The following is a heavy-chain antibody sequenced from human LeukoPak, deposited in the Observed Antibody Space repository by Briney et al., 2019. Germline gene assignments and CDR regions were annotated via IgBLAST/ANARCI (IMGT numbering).Heavy chain of an antibody. Sequence: SETLSLTCAVYGGSFSGYYWSWIRQPPGKGLEWIGEINHSGSTNYNPSLKSRVTISVDTSKNQFSLKLSSVTAADTAVYYCARGSPPYYYGSGCRRHFDLWGRGTLVTVSS. CDR1: GGSFSGYY. CDR2: INHSGST. J-gene: IGHJ2*01. V-gene: IGHV4-34*01. D-gene: IGHD3-10*01. CDR3: ARGSPPYYYGSGCRRHFDL.